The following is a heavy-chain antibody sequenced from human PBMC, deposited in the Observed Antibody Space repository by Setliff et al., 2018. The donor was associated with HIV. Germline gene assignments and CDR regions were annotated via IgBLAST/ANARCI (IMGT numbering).Heavy chain of an antibody. J-gene: IGHJ4*02. CDR2: IYSGGGT. CDR3: ARDDKNFFDY. CDR1: GGSISSGGLY. Sequence: SETLSLTCTVSGGSISSGGLYWNWIRRYLGKGLEWIGYIYSGGGTYYNPSLKSRVTISVDTSKNQFSLDLRSVTAADTAIYYCARDDKNFFDYWGQGALVTVSS. V-gene: IGHV4-31*03.